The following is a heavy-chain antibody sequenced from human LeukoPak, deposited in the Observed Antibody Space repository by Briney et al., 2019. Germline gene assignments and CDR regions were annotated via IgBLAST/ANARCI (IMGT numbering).Heavy chain of an antibody. Sequence: PSETLSLTCSVSGGSISSSSSYWGWIIGSIYYSGSTFYNPALKSRVTIAVDTSKNQFSLKLNSVTAADTAVYYCAKSNGYGLVDIWGQGTMVTVSS. CDR3: AKSNGYGLVDI. V-gene: IGHV4-39*07. J-gene: IGHJ3*02. D-gene: IGHD3-10*01. CDR1: GGSISSSSSY. CDR2: IYYSGST.